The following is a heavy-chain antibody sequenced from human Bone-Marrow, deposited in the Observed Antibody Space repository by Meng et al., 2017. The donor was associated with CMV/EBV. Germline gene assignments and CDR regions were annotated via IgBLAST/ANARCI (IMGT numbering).Heavy chain of an antibody. D-gene: IGHD3-10*01. CDR3: ARAPQGMFAGAGICDY. V-gene: IGHV3-30*04. CDR1: GFTFGSYA. CDR2: ISWDGSNK. Sequence: GESLKISCAASGFTFGSYAMRWVRQAPGKGLEWVSVISWDGSNKCYADSVKGRFTISRDNSKNTLYLQMNSLRAEDTAVYYCARAPQGMFAGAGICDYWGQGTLVTVSS. J-gene: IGHJ4*02.